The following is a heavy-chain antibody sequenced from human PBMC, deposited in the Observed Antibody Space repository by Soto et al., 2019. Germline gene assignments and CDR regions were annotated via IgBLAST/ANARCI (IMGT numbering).Heavy chain of an antibody. Sequence: EVQLLESGGGLVQPGGSLRLSCAASGFTFSSYVMSWVRQAPGKGLDWVASFSASGDNTYYADFVKGRFTISRDNSKNTVSLQMNSLRVEDTAVYYCAKDRSRYSSDWANWIDPWGQGTLVTVSS. CDR2: FSASGDNT. V-gene: IGHV3-23*01. CDR3: AKDRSRYSSDWANWIDP. J-gene: IGHJ5*02. D-gene: IGHD6-19*01. CDR1: GFTFSSYV.